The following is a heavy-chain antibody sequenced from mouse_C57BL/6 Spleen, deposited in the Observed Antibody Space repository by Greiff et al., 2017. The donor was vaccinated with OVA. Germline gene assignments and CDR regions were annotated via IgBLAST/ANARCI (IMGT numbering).Heavy chain of an antibody. CDR1: GYTFTSYW. CDR2: IDPSDSYT. D-gene: IGHD1-1*01. CDR3: ARGIITRDYFDY. J-gene: IGHJ2*01. Sequence: QVQLQQPGAELVMPGASVKLSCKASGYTFTSYWMHWVKQRPGQGLEWIGEIDPSDSYTNYNQKFKGKSTLTVDKSSSTAYMQLSSLTSEDSAVYYGARGIITRDYFDYWGQGTTLTVSS. V-gene: IGHV1-69*01.